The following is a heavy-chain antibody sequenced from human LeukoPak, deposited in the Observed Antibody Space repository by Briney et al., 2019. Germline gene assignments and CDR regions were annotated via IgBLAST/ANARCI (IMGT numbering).Heavy chain of an antibody. V-gene: IGHV4-39*07. Sequence: SETLSLTCTVSGGSISSSSYYWGWIRQPPGKGLEWIGSIYYSGSTYYNPSLKSRVTISVDTSKNQFSLKLSSVTAADTAVYYCARDRRSYYDILTGYQHFDYWGQGTLVTVSS. CDR3: ARDRRSYYDILTGYQHFDY. CDR1: GGSISSSSYY. D-gene: IGHD3-9*01. J-gene: IGHJ4*02. CDR2: IYYSGST.